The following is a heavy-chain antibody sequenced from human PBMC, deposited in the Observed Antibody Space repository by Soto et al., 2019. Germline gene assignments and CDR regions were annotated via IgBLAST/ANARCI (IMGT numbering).Heavy chain of an antibody. V-gene: IGHV3-9*01. D-gene: IGHD6-19*01. CDR1: GFTFDDYA. CDR3: AKDDSSGWPPGYFDY. Sequence: EVQLVESGGGLVQPGRSLRLSCAASGFTFDDYAMHWVRQAPGKGLEWVSGISWNSGSIGYADSVKGRFTISRDNAKNSLYLQMNSLRAEDTALYYCAKDDSSGWPPGYFDYWGQGTLVTVSS. J-gene: IGHJ4*02. CDR2: ISWNSGSI.